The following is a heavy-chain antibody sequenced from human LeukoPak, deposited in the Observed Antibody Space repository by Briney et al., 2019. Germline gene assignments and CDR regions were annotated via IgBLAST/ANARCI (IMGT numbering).Heavy chain of an antibody. CDR2: IRDDGSKK. CDR1: GFTFSSYA. D-gene: IGHD1-7*01. V-gene: IGHV3-30*02. CDR3: ATDSELWSLDQ. Sequence: GGSLRLSCAASGFTFSSYAMHWVRQAPGKGLEWVAFIRDDGSKKFYADSVKGRFIISRDNSKNTLFLQMNSLRTEDTAVYYCATDSELWSLDQWGQGTLVTVSS. J-gene: IGHJ5*02.